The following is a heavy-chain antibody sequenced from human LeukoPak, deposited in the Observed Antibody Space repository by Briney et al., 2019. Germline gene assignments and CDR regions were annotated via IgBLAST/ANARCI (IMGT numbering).Heavy chain of an antibody. CDR1: GYTFTNYG. J-gene: IGHJ3*02. CDR3: ARDMGIVVVPADDAFDI. V-gene: IGHV1-18*01. CDR2: ISAYNGNT. Sequence: ASVKVSCKAPGYTFTNYGISWVRQAPGQGLEWMGWISAYNGNTNYAQKLQGRVTMTTDTSTSTAYMELRSLRSDDTAVYYCARDMGIVVVPADDAFDIWGQGTMVTVSS. D-gene: IGHD2-2*03.